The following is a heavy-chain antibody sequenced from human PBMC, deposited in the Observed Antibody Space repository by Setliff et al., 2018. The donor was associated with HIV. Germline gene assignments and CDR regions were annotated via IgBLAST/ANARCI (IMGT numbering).Heavy chain of an antibody. Sequence: LRLSCAASGFTFGDFWMHWVRQAPGKGLEWVASISPDGNRNFCVGSVKGRFTASRDNAKSSLYLQMNSLRAEDTAVYYCARVHLRTNAVYGVVSNQFDPWGQGALVTVSS. CDR2: ISPDGNRN. V-gene: IGHV3-7*03. J-gene: IGHJ5*02. CDR1: GFTFGDFW. D-gene: IGHD2-8*01. CDR3: ARVHLRTNAVYGVVSNQFDP.